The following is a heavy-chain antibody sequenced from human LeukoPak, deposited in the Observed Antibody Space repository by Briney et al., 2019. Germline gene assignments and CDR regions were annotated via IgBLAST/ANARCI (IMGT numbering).Heavy chain of an antibody. CDR3: ARGHRDFDIVVVPAATIDAFDI. J-gene: IGHJ3*02. D-gene: IGHD2-2*01. V-gene: IGHV4-39*07. CDR1: GGSISSSSYY. CDR2: IYYSGST. Sequence: SETLSLTCTVSGGSISSSSYYWGWIRQPPGKGLEWIGSIYYSGSTNYNPSLKSRVTISVDTSKNQFSLKLSSVTAADTAVYYCARGHRDFDIVVVPAATIDAFDIWGQGTMVTVSS.